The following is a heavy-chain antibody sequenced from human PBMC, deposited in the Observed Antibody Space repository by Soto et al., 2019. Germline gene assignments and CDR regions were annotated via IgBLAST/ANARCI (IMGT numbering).Heavy chain of an antibody. J-gene: IGHJ6*02. V-gene: IGHV1-46*01. D-gene: IGHD3-16*01. Sequence: ASVKVSCKASGYTFTSYYMHWVRQAPGQGLEWMGIINPSGGSTSYAQKFQGRVTMTRDTSTSTVYMELSSLRYEDTAVYYCAREKGYDYVWGSYAPYYYYGMDVWGQGTKVTVSS. CDR1: GYTFTSYY. CDR2: INPSGGST. CDR3: AREKGYDYVWGSYAPYYYYGMDV.